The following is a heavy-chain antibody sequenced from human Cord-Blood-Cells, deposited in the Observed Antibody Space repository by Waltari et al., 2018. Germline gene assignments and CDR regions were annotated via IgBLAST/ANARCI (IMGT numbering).Heavy chain of an antibody. CDR3: ASSARMPGPFDI. CDR2: ISYDGSNK. Sequence: QVQLVESGGGVVQPGRSLRLSCAASGFTFSSYAMPGVRQAPGKGLEWVAVISYDGSNKYYADSVKGRFTISRDNSKNTLYLQMNSLRAEDTAVYYCASSARMPGPFDIWGQGTMVTVSS. V-gene: IGHV3-30-3*01. CDR1: GFTFSSYA. J-gene: IGHJ3*02. D-gene: IGHD2-15*01.